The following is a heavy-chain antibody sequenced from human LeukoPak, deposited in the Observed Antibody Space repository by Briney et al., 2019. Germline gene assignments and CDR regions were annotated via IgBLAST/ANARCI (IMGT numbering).Heavy chain of an antibody. Sequence: SETLSLTCTVSGGSINNYYWSWIRQPPGKGLEWIGYTYYSGSTNYNPSLKSRVTISVDTSKNQFSLRLSSVTAADTALYYCARSKGIAAAGHSNFYFDYWGQGTLVTVYS. CDR2: TYYSGST. J-gene: IGHJ4*02. CDR3: ARSKGIAAAGHSNFYFDY. CDR1: GGSINNYY. D-gene: IGHD6-13*01. V-gene: IGHV4-59*08.